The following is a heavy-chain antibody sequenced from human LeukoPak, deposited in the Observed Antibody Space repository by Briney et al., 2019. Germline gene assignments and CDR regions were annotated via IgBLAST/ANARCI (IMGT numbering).Heavy chain of an antibody. CDR2: FHYSGSA. D-gene: IGHD2-15*01. CDR3: ARHVLGSSKIDY. V-gene: IGHV4-39*01. CDR1: GGFISSRSYY. Sequence: SETLSLTSTVSGGFISSRSYYWGWIRQPPGKGLEWIGSFHYSGSAYYNPSLKSRVTRSVDTSKNQFSLKLSSVTAADTAVYYCARHVLGSSKIDYWGRGTLVTVSS. J-gene: IGHJ4*02.